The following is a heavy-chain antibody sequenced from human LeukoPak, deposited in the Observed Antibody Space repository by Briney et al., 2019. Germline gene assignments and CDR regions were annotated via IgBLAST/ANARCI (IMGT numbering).Heavy chain of an antibody. Sequence: SQTLSLTCTVSGGSISSGSYYWSWIRQPAGKGLEWIGRIYTSGSTNYNPSLKSRVTISVDTSKNQSSLKLSSVTAADTAVYYCARARVATFDYWGQGTLVTVSS. CDR1: GGSISSGSYY. D-gene: IGHD5-24*01. V-gene: IGHV4-61*02. J-gene: IGHJ4*02. CDR2: IYTSGST. CDR3: ARARVATFDY.